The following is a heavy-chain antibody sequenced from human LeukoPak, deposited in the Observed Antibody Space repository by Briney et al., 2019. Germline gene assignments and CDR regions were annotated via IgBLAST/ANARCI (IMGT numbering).Heavy chain of an antibody. Sequence: SETLSLTCTVSGGSISSSSYYWGWIRQPPGKGLEWIGSIYYSGSTYYNPSLKSRVTTSIDTSKNQFSLRLNSVTAADTAMYYCAKSGGSGLIDYWGQGTLVTVSS. CDR1: GGSISSSSYY. CDR3: AKSGGSGLIDY. D-gene: IGHD6-25*01. CDR2: IYYSGST. J-gene: IGHJ4*02. V-gene: IGHV4-39*01.